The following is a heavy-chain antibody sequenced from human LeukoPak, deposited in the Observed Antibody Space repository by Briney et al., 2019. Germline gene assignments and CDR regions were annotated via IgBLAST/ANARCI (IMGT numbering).Heavy chain of an antibody. V-gene: IGHV4-38-2*02. CDR2: IYHSGST. D-gene: IGHD6-13*01. J-gene: IGHJ4*02. CDR3: ARQYSSSWYYFDY. Sequence: SETLFLTCTVSGYSISSGYYWGWIRQPPGKGLEWIGSIYHSGSTNYNPSLKSRVTISVDTSKNQFSLKLSSVTAADTAVYYCARQYSSSWYYFDYWGQGTLVTVSS. CDR1: GYSISSGYY.